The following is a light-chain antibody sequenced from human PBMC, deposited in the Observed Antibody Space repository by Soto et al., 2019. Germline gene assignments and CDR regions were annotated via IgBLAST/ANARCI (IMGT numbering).Light chain of an antibody. Sequence: QSALTQPASVSGSPGQSITISCTGTSSDVGGYNYVSWYQQHPGKAPKLMIYDVSNRPSGVSNRFSGSKSGNTASLTISGXXXXXXXDYYCSSYTSSSTLDVFGTGTKLTVL. CDR1: SSDVGGYNY. V-gene: IGLV2-14*01. J-gene: IGLJ1*01. CDR3: SSYTSSSTLDV. CDR2: DVS.